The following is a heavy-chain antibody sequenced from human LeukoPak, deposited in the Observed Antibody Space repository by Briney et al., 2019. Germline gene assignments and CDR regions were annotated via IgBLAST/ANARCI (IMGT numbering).Heavy chain of an antibody. CDR2: IYHSGST. J-gene: IGHJ4*02. V-gene: IGHV4-38-2*02. CDR3: ARDWDYYDSSGPLDY. Sequence: PSETLSLTCTVSGYSISSGYYWGWIRQPPGKGLEWIGSIYHSGSTYYNPSLKSRVTISVDTSKNQFSLKLSSVTAADTAVYYCARDWDYYDSSGPLDYWGQGTLVTVSS. D-gene: IGHD3-22*01. CDR1: GYSISSGYY.